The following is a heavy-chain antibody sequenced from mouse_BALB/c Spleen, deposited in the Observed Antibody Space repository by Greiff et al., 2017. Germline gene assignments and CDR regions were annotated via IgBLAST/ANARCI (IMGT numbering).Heavy chain of an antibody. CDR1: GYAFTSYN. Sequence: EVKLQESGPELVKPGASVKVSCKASGYAFTSYNMYWVKQSHGKSLEWIGYIDPYNGGTSYNQKFKGKATLTVDKSSSTAYMHLHSLTSEDSAVYYCAREANYYGSSRYYFDYWGQGTTLTVSS. CDR3: AREANYYGSSRYYFDY. CDR2: IDPYNGGT. J-gene: IGHJ2*01. D-gene: IGHD1-1*01. V-gene: IGHV1S135*01.